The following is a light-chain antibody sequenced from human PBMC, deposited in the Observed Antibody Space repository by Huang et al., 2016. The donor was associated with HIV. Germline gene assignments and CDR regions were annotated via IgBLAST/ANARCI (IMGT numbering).Light chain of an antibody. V-gene: IGKV1-39*01. CDR3: QQSYSALSS. J-gene: IGKJ5*01. Sequence: IQMTQSPTSLSASVGDRISITCRASQSISTSLNWYPQKPGKAPKLLISSASSLHSGVPSRFSGSGSGTDFTLTIKGLQLDDFATYYCQQSYSALSSFGPGTRL. CDR1: QSISTS. CDR2: SAS.